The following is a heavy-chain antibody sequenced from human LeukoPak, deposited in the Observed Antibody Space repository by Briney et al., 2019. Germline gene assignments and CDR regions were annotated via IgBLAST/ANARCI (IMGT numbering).Heavy chain of an antibody. CDR2: IVVGSGNT. CDR3: AATRGFLESHDAFDI. V-gene: IGHV1-58*01. CDR1: GFTFTSSA. D-gene: IGHD3-3*01. J-gene: IGHJ3*02. Sequence: GASVKVSCKASGFTFTSSAVQWVRQARGQRLEWIGWIVVGSGNTNYAQKFQERVTITRDMSTSTAYMELSSLRSEDTAVYYCAATRGFLESHDAFDIWGQGTMVTVSS.